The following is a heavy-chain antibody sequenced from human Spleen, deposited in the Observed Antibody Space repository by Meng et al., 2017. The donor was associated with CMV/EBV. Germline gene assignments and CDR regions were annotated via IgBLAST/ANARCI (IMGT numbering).Heavy chain of an antibody. J-gene: IGHJ6*02. Sequence: ASVKVSCKSSGYPFTGYFIHWVRQAPGQGLEWMAWINTNTGGTNYAQKFQGRVTITRDTSISTAYMDLTRLRFDDTAVYFCARVDTAMVTYHYYYGMDVWGQGTLVTVSS. CDR2: INTNTGGT. V-gene: IGHV1-2*02. CDR1: GYPFTGYF. D-gene: IGHD5-18*01. CDR3: ARVDTAMVTYHYYYGMDV.